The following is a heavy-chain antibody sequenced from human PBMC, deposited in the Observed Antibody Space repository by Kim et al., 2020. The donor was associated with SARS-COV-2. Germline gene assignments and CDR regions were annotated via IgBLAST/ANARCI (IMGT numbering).Heavy chain of an antibody. CDR3: AKLPAFDSSGYYSYYFDY. V-gene: IGHV3-23*01. J-gene: IGHJ4*02. CDR1: GFTFSSYA. D-gene: IGHD3-22*01. Sequence: GGSLRLSCAASGFTFSSYAMSWVRQAPGKGLEWVSAISGSGGSTYYADSVKGRFTISRDNSKNTLYLQMNSLRAEDTAVYYCAKLPAFDSSGYYSYYFDYWGQGTLVTVSS. CDR2: ISGSGGST.